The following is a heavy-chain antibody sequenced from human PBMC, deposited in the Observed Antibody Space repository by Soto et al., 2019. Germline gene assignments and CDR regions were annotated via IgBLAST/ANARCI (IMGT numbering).Heavy chain of an antibody. D-gene: IGHD3-3*01. CDR2: INPSGGST. V-gene: IGHV1-46*01. CDR3: ARGTYDFWSGIHRPVDY. CDR1: GYTFTSYY. Sequence: QVQLVQSGAEVKKPGASVKVSCKASGYTFTSYYMHWVRQAPGQGLEWMGIINPSGGSTSYAQKFQGRVTMTRDTSTSTVYMELSSLRSEDTAVYYCARGTYDFWSGIHRPVDYWGQGTLVTVSS. J-gene: IGHJ4*02.